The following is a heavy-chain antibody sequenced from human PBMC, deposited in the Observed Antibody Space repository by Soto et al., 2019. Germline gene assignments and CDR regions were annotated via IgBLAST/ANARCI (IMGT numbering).Heavy chain of an antibody. D-gene: IGHD3-16*02. Sequence: SETLSLTCTVSGGSISSYYWSWIRQPPGKGLEWIGYIYYSGSTNYNPSLKSRVTISVDTSKNQFSLKLSSVTAADTAVYYCAMSISSLPYDDTAVYYRSRVLDFDYWGQGTLVTVSS. J-gene: IGHJ4*02. CDR1: GGSISSYY. CDR2: IYYSGST. CDR3: AMSISSLPYDDTAVYYRSRVLDFDY. V-gene: IGHV4-59*08.